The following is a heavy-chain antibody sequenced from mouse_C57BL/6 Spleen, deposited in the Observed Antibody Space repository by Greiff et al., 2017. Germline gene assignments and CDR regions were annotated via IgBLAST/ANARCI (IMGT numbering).Heavy chain of an antibody. Sequence: VQLQQSGPELVKPGASVKISCKASGYAFSSSWMNWVKQRPGKGLEWIGRIYPGDGDTNYNGKFKGKATLTANKSSSTAYMQLSSLTSEDSAVYFCAREYYGSSFYYAMDDWGQGTSVTVSS. V-gene: IGHV1-82*01. CDR1: GYAFSSSW. CDR3: AREYYGSSFYYAMDD. D-gene: IGHD1-1*01. J-gene: IGHJ4*01. CDR2: IYPGDGDT.